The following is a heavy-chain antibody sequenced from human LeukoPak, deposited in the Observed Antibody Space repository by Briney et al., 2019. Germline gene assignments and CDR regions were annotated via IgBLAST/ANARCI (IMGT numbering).Heavy chain of an antibody. CDR2: IYYSGST. CDR3: ARRGSYYVGDAFDI. J-gene: IGHJ3*02. V-gene: IGHV4-39*01. Sequence: SETLSLTCTVSGGSISSSSYYWGWIRQPPGKGLEWIGSIYYSGSTYYNPSLKSRVTMSVDTSKNQFSLKLSSVTAADTAVYYCARRGSYYVGDAFDIWGQGTMVTVSS. D-gene: IGHD1-26*01. CDR1: GGSISSSSYY.